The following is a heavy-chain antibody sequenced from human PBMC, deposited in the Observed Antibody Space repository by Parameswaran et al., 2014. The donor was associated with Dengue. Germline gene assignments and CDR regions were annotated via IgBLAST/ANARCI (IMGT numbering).Heavy chain of an antibody. CDR3: ARDHDGSGSYYSYGMDV. V-gene: IGHV3-33*01. D-gene: IGHD3-10*01. Sequence: WIRQPPGKGLEWVAVIWYDGSNKYYADSVKGRFTISRDNSKNTLYLQMNSLRAEDTAVYYCARDHDGSGSYYSYGMDVWGQGTTVTVSS. CDR2: IWYDGSNK. J-gene: IGHJ6*02.